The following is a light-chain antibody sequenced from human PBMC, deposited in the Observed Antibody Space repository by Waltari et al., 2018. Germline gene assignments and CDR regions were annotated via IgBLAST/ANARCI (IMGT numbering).Light chain of an antibody. CDR2: DVS. V-gene: IGLV2-8*01. Sequence: QSALTQPPSASGSPGQSVTISCTGTSSDLGSYKYVSWYQQHPGKAPKLIIYDVSKRPAGVSDRFSGSKSGSTASLTVSVLQAEDGADYYCSSYGGSNNFVLFGGGTKLTVL. CDR3: SSYGGSNNFVL. J-gene: IGLJ3*02. CDR1: SSDLGSYKY.